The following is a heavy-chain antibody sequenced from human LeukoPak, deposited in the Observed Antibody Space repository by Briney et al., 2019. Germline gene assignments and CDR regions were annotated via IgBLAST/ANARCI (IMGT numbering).Heavy chain of an antibody. V-gene: IGHV5-51*01. Sequence: GESLKISCKGSGYSFTSHWIAWVRQMPGKGLEWMGIICPGNPETRYSPSFQGQVTMSADKSIRTAYLQWSSLKASDTAIYYCARGVVGANDYFYGMDVWGQGTTVTVSS. CDR2: ICPGNPET. CDR3: ARGVVGANDYFYGMDV. D-gene: IGHD1-26*01. CDR1: GYSFTSHW. J-gene: IGHJ6*02.